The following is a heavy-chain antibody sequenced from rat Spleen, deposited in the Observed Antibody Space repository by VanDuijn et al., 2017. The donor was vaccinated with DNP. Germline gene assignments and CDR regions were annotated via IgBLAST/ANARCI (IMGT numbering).Heavy chain of an antibody. V-gene: IGHV2-1*01. Sequence: QVQLKESGPGLVQASQTLSLTCSVSGFSLRINSVHWVRQPPGKGLEWVGTNWSGGSTDYNSALKSRLSINRDTSKSQVFLKMNSLQTEDTAIYFCTRAVIPPYWYFDFWGPGTMVTVSS. D-gene: IGHD1-12*01. CDR3: TRAVIPPYWYFDF. CDR2: NWSGGST. J-gene: IGHJ1*01. CDR1: GFSLRINS.